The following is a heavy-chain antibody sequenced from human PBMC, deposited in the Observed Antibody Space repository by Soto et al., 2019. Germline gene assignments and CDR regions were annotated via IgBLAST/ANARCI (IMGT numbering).Heavy chain of an antibody. D-gene: IGHD3-10*01. CDR3: ARGLYREYGHDS. V-gene: IGHV3-74*01. J-gene: IGHJ5*01. CDR2: INSDGST. Sequence: VGSLRLSCAASGFTFGNLWMKWARQVPGKGLVWVSRINSDGSTSYADSVKGRLTISRDNAKNTVYLQMNSLRAEDTAVYYCARGLYREYGHDSWGQGALVTVSS. CDR1: GFTFGNLW.